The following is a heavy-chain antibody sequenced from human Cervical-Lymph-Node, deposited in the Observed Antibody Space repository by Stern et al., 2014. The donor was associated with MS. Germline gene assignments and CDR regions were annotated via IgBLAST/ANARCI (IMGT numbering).Heavy chain of an antibody. CDR2: CDPDYAET. CDR1: GYSLTDLS. D-gene: IGHD4-17*01. Sequence: VQLVESGAEVKKPGASVKVSCKVSGYSLTDLSMHWVRQPPGKGLEWMGGCDPDYAETIDAQQFQGRLTMTKDTSADTAYMELSSLRSEYTAVYYCVRYGDYVDAFDMWGQGTMVTVSS. J-gene: IGHJ3*02. V-gene: IGHV1-24*01. CDR3: VRYGDYVDAFDM.